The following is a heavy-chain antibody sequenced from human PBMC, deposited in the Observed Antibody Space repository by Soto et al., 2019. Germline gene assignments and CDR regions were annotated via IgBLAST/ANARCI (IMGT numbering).Heavy chain of an antibody. J-gene: IGHJ6*02. Sequence: GESLKISCKGSGYSFTSYWINWVRQMPGKGLEWMGRIDPSDSYTNYSPSFQGHFTISAYTSITTAYLQWTSLKASDTAMYYCAKSRRGAYSSGWDSPSGYYHYRIDFWNQGTKVPVSS. D-gene: IGHD6-19*01. CDR2: IDPSDSYT. CDR1: GYSFTSYW. CDR3: AKSRRGAYSSGWDSPSGYYHYRIDF. V-gene: IGHV5-10-1*01.